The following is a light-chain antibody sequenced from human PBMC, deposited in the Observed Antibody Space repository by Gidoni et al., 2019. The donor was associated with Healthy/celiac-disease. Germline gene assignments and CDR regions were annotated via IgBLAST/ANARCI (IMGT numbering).Light chain of an antibody. CDR1: SSNIGSNT. Sequence: QSVLTQPPSASGTPGKRVTISCSGSSSNIGSNTVNWYQQLPGTAPKLLIYSNNQRPSGVPDRFSGSKSGTSASLAISGLQSEDEADYYCAAWDDSLNGVFGGGNKLTVL. CDR2: SNN. V-gene: IGLV1-44*01. J-gene: IGLJ3*02. CDR3: AAWDDSLNGV.